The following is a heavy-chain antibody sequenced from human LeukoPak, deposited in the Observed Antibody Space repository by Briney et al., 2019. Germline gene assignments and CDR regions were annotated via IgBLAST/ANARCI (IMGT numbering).Heavy chain of an antibody. CDR2: ISGSGGST. CDR1: GFTFSSFA. D-gene: IGHD5-18*01. CDR3: AKARRGYSFGYYFDY. Sequence: GGSLRLSCAASGFTFSSFAVRWVRQSTGGGLEWVSGISGSGGSTFYADSVKGRFTISRDNSKNTMYLQMHSLRAEDKAVYYCAKARRGYSFGYYFDYWGQGTLVTVSS. V-gene: IGHV3-23*01. J-gene: IGHJ4*02.